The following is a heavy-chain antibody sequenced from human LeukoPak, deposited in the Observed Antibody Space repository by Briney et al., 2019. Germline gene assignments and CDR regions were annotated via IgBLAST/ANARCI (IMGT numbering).Heavy chain of an antibody. Sequence: ASVNVSRKASGGTFSIYAISWVRQAPGQGREWMGGIIPIFGTANYAQKFQGRVTITADESTSTAYMELSSLRSEDTAVYYCARDTHCSGGSCYFGYWGQGTLVTVSS. CDR3: ARDTHCSGGSCYFGY. CDR1: GGTFSIYA. CDR2: IIPIFGTA. J-gene: IGHJ4*02. V-gene: IGHV1-69*13. D-gene: IGHD2-15*01.